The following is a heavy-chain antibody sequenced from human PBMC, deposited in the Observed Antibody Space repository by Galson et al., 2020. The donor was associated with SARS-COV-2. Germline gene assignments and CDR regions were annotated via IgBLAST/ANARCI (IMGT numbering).Heavy chain of an antibody. Sequence: SETLSLTCTVSGGSISSYYWSWIRQPPGKGLEWIGYIYTSGSTNYNPSLKSRVTISVDTSKNQFSLKLSSVTAADTAVYYCARKGIAVAGTGFDPWGQGTLVTVSS. CDR3: ARKGIAVAGTGFDP. J-gene: IGHJ5*02. CDR2: IYTSGST. CDR1: GGSISSYY. D-gene: IGHD6-19*01. V-gene: IGHV4-4*08.